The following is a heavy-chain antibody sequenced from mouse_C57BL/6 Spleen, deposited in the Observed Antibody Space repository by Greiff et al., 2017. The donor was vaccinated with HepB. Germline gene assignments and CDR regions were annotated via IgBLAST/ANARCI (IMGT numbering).Heavy chain of an antibody. CDR1: GYTFTSYW. CDR3: ARWLLRYYAMDY. V-gene: IGHV1-55*01. D-gene: IGHD2-3*01. Sequence: VHLVESGAELVKPGASVKMSCKASGYTFTSYWITWVKQRPGQGLEWIGDIYPGSGSTNYNEKFKSKATLTVDTSSSTAYMQLSSLTSEDSAIYYCARWLLRYYAMDYWGQGTSVTVSS. J-gene: IGHJ4*01. CDR2: IYPGSGST.